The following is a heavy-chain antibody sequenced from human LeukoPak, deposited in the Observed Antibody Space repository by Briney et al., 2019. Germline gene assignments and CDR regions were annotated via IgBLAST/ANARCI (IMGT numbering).Heavy chain of an antibody. V-gene: IGHV3-7*01. CDR1: GFTFNSYW. CDR2: IKKDGSEK. CDR3: ARFISLGA. Sequence: SWGSLRLSCAASGFTFNSYWVSWVRQAPGKGLEWVANIKKDGSEKNYVDSVKGRFTISRDNAKNSLYLQMDSLRAEDTAVYYCARFISLGAWGQGTLVTVSS. J-gene: IGHJ5*02. D-gene: IGHD3-16*01.